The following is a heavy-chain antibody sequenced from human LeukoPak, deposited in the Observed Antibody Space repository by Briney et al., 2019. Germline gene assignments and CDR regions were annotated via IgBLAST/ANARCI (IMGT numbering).Heavy chain of an antibody. CDR2: INPSRSS. Sequence: PSETLSLTCTVSGGSISSGGYSWSWIRRHPGKGLEWIGEINPSRSSNYNPSLKSRVTISVDTSKKQLSLKLSSVTATDTAVYYCARQYDSGWYKGYFQYWGQGTLVTVSS. J-gene: IGHJ1*01. CDR3: ARQYDSGWYKGYFQY. D-gene: IGHD6-19*01. V-gene: IGHV4-30-2*01. CDR1: GGSISSGGYS.